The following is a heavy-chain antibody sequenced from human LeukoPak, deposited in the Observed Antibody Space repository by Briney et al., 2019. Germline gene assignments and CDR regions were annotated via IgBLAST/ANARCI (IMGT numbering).Heavy chain of an antibody. CDR3: AKSHLRNGYCSGCSCLATTNWFDP. J-gene: IGHJ5*02. CDR1: GFTFSSYG. CDR2: IRYDGSNK. V-gene: IGHV3-30*02. D-gene: IGHD2-15*01. Sequence: PGGSLRLSCAASGFTFSSYGMHWVRQAPGKGLEWVAFIRYDGSNKYYADSVKGRFTISRDNSKNTLYLQMNGLRAEDTAVYYCAKSHLRNGYCSGCSCLATTNWFDPWGQGTLVTVSS.